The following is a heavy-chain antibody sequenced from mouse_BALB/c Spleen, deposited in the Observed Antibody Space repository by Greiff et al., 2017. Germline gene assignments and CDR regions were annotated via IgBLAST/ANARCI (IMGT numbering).Heavy chain of an antibody. J-gene: IGHJ1*01. CDR3: ARHLYYGSSYWYFDV. CDR2: ISNGGGST. V-gene: IGHV5-12-2*01. Sequence: EVNVVESGGGLVQPGGSLKLSCAASGFTFSSYTMSWVRQTPEKRLEWVAYISNGGGSTYYPDTVKGRFTISRDNAKNTLYLQMSSLKSEDTAMYYCARHLYYGSSYWYFDVWGAGTTVTVSS. D-gene: IGHD1-1*01. CDR1: GFTFSSYT.